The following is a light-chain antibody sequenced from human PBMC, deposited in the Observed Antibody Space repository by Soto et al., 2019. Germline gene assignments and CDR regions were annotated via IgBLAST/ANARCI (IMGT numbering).Light chain of an antibody. CDR1: SSDVGGYNW. J-gene: IGLJ2*01. CDR3: CSYAGRYILI. Sequence: QSALTQPRSVSGSPGQSVTISCTGTSSDVGGYNWVSWYHHHPGKAPKLMIFDVSKRPSGVPDRFSGSNSGNTASLTISGLQAEDEGDYYCCSYAGRYILIFGGGTKLTVL. CDR2: DVS. V-gene: IGLV2-11*01.